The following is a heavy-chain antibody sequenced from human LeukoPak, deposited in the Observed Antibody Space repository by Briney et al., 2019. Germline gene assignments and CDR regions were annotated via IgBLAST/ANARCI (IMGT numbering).Heavy chain of an antibody. CDR2: INHSGST. V-gene: IGHV4-34*01. D-gene: IGHD3-10*01. J-gene: IGHJ6*03. CDR3: ARQGVTMVRGEGYYYMDV. Sequence: ASKTLSLTCAVYGGSFSGYYWSWIRQPPGKGLEWIGEINHSGSTNYNPSLKSRVTISVDTSKNQFSLKLSSVTAADTAVYYCARQGVTMVRGEGYYYMDVWGKGTTVTISS. CDR1: GGSFSGYY.